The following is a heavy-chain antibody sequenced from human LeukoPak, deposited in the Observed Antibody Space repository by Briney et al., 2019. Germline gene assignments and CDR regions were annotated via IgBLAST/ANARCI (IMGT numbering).Heavy chain of an antibody. CDR2: INHSGST. CDR1: GGSFSGYC. J-gene: IGHJ3*02. V-gene: IGHV4-34*01. D-gene: IGHD6-6*01. CDR3: ARVSAALDAFDI. Sequence: SETLSLTCAVYGGSFSGYCWSWIRQPPGKGLEWIGEINHSGSTNYNPSLKSRVTISVDTSKNQFSLKLSSVTAADTAVYYCARVSAALDAFDIWGQGTMVTVSS.